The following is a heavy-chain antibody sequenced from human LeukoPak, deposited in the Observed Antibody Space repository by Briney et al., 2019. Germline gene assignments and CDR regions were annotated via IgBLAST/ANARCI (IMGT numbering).Heavy chain of an antibody. D-gene: IGHD3-22*01. CDR3: ARVLGYDSSGYYPYYFDY. V-gene: IGHV5-51*01. CDR2: IYPGDSDT. J-gene: IGHJ4*02. CDR1: GYSFTSYW. Sequence: GESLKISCKGSGYSFTSYWIGWVRQMPGKGLEWMGIIYPGDSDTRYSPSFQGQVTISADKSISTAYLQWSSLKASDTAMYYRARVLGYDSSGYYPYYFDYWGQGTLVTVSS.